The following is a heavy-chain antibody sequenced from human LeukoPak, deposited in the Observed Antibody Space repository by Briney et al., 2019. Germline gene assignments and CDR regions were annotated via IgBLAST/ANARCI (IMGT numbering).Heavy chain of an antibody. CDR3: TEQLANY. CDR2: IRSKANSYAT. V-gene: IGHV3-73*01. J-gene: IGHJ4*02. CDR1: GFTFSDSS. Sequence: GGSLRLSCAASGFTFSDSSMHWARQASGKGLEWVGRIRSKANSYATAYAASVKGRFTISRGDSKNTAYLQMNSLKTEDTAVYYCTEQLANYWGQGTLVTVSS. D-gene: IGHD6-13*01.